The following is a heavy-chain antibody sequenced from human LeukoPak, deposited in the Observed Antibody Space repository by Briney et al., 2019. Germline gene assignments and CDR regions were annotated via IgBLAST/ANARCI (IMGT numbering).Heavy chain of an antibody. CDR2: ISSSGSTI. Sequence: RGSLRHSCAASGFTFSDYYMSWIRQAPGKGLEWVSYISSSGSTIYYADSVKGRFTISRDNAKNSLYLQMNSLRAEDTAVYYCARELGVPTPNGDCWGQGTLVTVSS. D-gene: IGHD3-10*01. V-gene: IGHV3-11*01. J-gene: IGHJ4*02. CDR3: ARELGVPTPNGDC. CDR1: GFTFSDYY.